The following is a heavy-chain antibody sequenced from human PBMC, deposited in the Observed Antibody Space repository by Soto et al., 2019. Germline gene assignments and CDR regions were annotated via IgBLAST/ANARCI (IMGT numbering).Heavy chain of an antibody. D-gene: IGHD3-10*01. J-gene: IGHJ6*02. Sequence: GGSLRLSCAASGFTFSSYAMSWVRQAPGKGLEWVADIKEGGSEKYYVDSVKGRFTISRDNAKNSLYLQMNSLRAEDTAVYYCARDSFPRKPLWFGELLRKAPDYYYYGMDVWGQGTTVTVSS. V-gene: IGHV3-7*05. CDR1: GFTFSSYA. CDR2: IKEGGSEK. CDR3: ARDSFPRKPLWFGELLRKAPDYYYYGMDV.